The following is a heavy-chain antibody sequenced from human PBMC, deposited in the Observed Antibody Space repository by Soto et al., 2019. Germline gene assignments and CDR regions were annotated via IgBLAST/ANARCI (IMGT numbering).Heavy chain of an antibody. J-gene: IGHJ4*02. CDR2: VNPKSGFT. CDR3: AKRTGH. Sequence: ASVKVSCKASGYTFTDHYIHWVRQAPGQGLEWMGWVNPKSGFTNYAQNFQGRVAMTSDTSISTAYMELSRLRSDDTAVYYCAKRTGHWGQGTLVTVSS. V-gene: IGHV1-2*02. CDR1: GYTFTDHY.